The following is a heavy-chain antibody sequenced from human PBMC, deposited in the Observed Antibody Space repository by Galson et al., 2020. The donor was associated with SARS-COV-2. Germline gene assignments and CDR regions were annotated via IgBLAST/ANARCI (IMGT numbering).Heavy chain of an antibody. J-gene: IGHJ4*02. V-gene: IGHV3-30*04. Sequence: GGSLRLSCAASGFTFSSYAMHWVRQAPGKGLEWVAVISYDGSNKYYADSVKGRFTISRDNSKNTLYLQMNSLRAEDTAVYYCARTNSGSYSDGFDYWGQGTLVTVSS. CDR3: ARTNSGSYSDGFDY. D-gene: IGHD1-26*01. CDR1: GFTFSSYA. CDR2: ISYDGSNK.